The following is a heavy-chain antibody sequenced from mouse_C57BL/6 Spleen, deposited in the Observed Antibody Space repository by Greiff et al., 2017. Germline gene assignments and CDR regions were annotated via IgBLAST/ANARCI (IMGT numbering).Heavy chain of an antibody. CDR3: ARKHYGSSAPGD. CDR2: INPSNGGT. J-gene: IGHJ2*01. V-gene: IGHV1-53*01. D-gene: IGHD1-1*01. Sequence: QVQLQQPGTELVKPGASVKLSCKASGYTFTSYWMHWVKQRPGQGLEWIGNINPSNGGTNYTEQFTRKATLTVDNASSTAYMQLSSLTSEDTAVYDWARKHYGSSAPGDWGQGTTLTGSS. CDR1: GYTFTSYW.